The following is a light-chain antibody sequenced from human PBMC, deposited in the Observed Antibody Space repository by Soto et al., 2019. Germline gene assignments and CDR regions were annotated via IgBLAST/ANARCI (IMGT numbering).Light chain of an antibody. CDR3: RQYESSPVT. CDR1: QSVSSSY. V-gene: IGKV3-20*01. Sequence: EIVLTQSPGTLSLSPGERATLSCRASQSVSSSYLAWYQQKPGQAPRLLIYGASSRATGIPDRFSGSGSGIDFTLTISRLEPEDFAVYYCRQYESSPVTFGQGTKLEIK. J-gene: IGKJ1*01. CDR2: GAS.